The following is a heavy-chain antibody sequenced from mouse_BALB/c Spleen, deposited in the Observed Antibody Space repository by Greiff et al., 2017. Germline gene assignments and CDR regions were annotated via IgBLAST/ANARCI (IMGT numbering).Heavy chain of an antibody. D-gene: IGHD3-3*01. V-gene: IGHV5-17*02. J-gene: IGHJ3*01. CDR1: GFTFSSFG. CDR2: ISSGSSTI. Sequence: EVMLVESGGGLVQPGGSRKLSCAASGFTFSSFGMHWVRQAPEKGLEWVAYISSGSSTIYYADTVKGPFTISRDNPKNTLFLQMTSLRSEDTAMYYCARAGGGFAYWGQGTLVTVSA. CDR3: ARAGGGFAY.